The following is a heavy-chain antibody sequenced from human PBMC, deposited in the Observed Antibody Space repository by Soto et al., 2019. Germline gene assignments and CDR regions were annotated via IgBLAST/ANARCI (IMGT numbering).Heavy chain of an antibody. CDR1: GDPLTYSY. J-gene: IGHJ4*02. CDR3: ARRITIFGVQSHYDF. D-gene: IGHD3-3*01. CDR2: IYYSGST. Sequence: SETLSLTCTVSGDPLTYSYWSWIRQAPGKELEWIGYIYYSGSTNYNPSLKRRVTMSLHTSKKEFSLQLNSVTAADTAMYYCARRITIFGVQSHYDFWGQGTLVTVSS. V-gene: IGHV4-59*08.